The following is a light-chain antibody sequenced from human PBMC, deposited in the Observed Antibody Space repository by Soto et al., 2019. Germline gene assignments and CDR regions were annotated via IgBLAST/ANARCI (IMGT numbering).Light chain of an antibody. CDR1: SSAVGSYNL. CDR3: CLYSGSSTWV. Sequence: QSALTQPASVSGSPGQSITLSCTGTSSAVGSYNLVSWYQQHPGKAPKPMIYEGSKRPSGVSHRFSGSTSGNTASLTISGLQAEDEAAYYCCLYSGSSTWVFGGGTKLTVL. J-gene: IGLJ3*02. CDR2: EGS. V-gene: IGLV2-23*01.